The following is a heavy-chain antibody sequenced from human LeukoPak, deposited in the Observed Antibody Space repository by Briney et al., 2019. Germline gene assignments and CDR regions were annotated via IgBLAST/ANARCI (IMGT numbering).Heavy chain of an antibody. CDR3: ARGPGYISGWYYFDY. J-gene: IGHJ4*02. CDR2: IYGGGTT. D-gene: IGHD6-13*01. V-gene: IGHV3-53*01. CDR1: GFTVSSNY. Sequence: GSLRLSCAASGFTVSSNYMSWVCQAPGKGLEWVSVIYGGGTTYYADSVKGRCTLSRDNFKHTLFLQMNSLRAEDTAVYYCARGPGYISGWYYFDYWGQGALVTVSS.